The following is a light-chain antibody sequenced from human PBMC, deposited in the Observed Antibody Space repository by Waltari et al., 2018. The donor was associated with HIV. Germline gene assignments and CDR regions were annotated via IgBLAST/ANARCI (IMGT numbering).Light chain of an antibody. CDR2: EVT. V-gene: IGLV2-14*01. J-gene: IGLJ1*01. CDR3: SSYVVNSTPYV. CDR1: SNDVGRYDY. Sequence: QSALTQPASVSGSPGQSITISCTGTSNDVGRYDYVSWYQHHPGKAPKRVIYEVTNRPSGIFNRFSGSKSGNTASLTISGLQAEDEADYYCSSYVVNSTPYVFGSGTKVTVL.